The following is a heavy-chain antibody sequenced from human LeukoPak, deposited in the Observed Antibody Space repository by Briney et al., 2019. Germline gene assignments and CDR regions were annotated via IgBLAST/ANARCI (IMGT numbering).Heavy chain of an antibody. Sequence: SETLSLTCTGSGASISSSDYYWGGIRQPPGKGLEWIGSIYYTGNTYYNPSLKSRVSISVDTSKPQSSLNLTSVTAADTAVYYCARNTTVRAGPRFDCWGLGTLVTVSS. D-gene: IGHD1-14*01. CDR3: ARNTTVRAGPRFDC. V-gene: IGHV4-39*01. CDR1: GASISSSDYY. CDR2: IYYTGNT. J-gene: IGHJ5*01.